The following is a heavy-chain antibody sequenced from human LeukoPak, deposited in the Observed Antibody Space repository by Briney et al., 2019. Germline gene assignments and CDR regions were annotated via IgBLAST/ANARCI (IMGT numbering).Heavy chain of an antibody. CDR3: ARQLLDFSSRAFDI. Sequence: PSETLSLTCTVSGGSISSYYWNWIRQPPGKGLEWIGYIYYTGSTNYNASLKSRLTILLDTSKNQFSLQLSSVTAADTAVYYCARQLLDFSSRAFDIWGQGTMVTVSS. J-gene: IGHJ3*02. CDR1: GGSISSYY. V-gene: IGHV4-59*08. D-gene: IGHD6-13*01. CDR2: IYYTGST.